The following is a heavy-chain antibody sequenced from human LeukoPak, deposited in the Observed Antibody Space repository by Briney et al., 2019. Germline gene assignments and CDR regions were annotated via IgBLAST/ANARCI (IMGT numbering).Heavy chain of an antibody. D-gene: IGHD1-14*01. CDR3: ARAENTYGFWYIDL. J-gene: IGHJ2*01. Sequence: GASVKVSCKASGYTFTSYYMHWVRQAPGQGLEWMGWINPNSGGTNYAQNFQGRLTIIADDSTNTVYMELTSLKFADTAMYYCARAENTYGFWYIDLWGRGTLVTVSS. CDR2: INPNSGGT. CDR1: GYTFTSYY. V-gene: IGHV1-46*01.